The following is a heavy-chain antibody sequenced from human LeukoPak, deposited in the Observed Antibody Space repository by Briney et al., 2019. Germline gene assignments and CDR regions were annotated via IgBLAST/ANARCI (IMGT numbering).Heavy chain of an antibody. CDR3: ARHYYGSSQIDY. CDR2: IYHSGST. D-gene: IGHD3-10*01. Sequence: SETLSLTCTVSGYSISSGYYWGWIRQPPGKGLEWIGSIYHSGSTYYNPSLRSRVTISIDTSKNQFSLNVSSVTAADTAVYYCARHYYGSSQIDYWGQGTLVTVSS. V-gene: IGHV4-38-2*02. CDR1: GYSISSGYY. J-gene: IGHJ4*02.